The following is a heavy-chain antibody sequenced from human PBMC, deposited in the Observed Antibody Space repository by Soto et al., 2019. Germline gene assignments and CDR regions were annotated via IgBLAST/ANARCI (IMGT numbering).Heavy chain of an antibody. J-gene: IGHJ4*02. D-gene: IGHD4-17*01. CDR2: IYYSGST. CDR1: GGSISSSSYY. Sequence: QLQLQESGPGLVKPSETLSLTCTVSGGSISSSSYYWGWIRQPPGKGLEWIGSIYYSGSTYYNPSLKSRVTISGDTSKNQFSLKLSSVTAADTAVYYCARLNSVGTVTPRGYWGQGTLVTVSS. V-gene: IGHV4-39*01. CDR3: ARLNSVGTVTPRGY.